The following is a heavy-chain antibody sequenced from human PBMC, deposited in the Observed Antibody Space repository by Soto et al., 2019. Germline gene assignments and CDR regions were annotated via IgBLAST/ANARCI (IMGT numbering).Heavy chain of an antibody. Sequence: GESLKISCKGSGYNFTNYWIDWVRQTPARGLEWMGMIYPGDSDTRTNPSFRGQVTLSADKSITTAYLHWSTLQASDTAIYFCSRVAYSYGSDSWGQGTRVTVSS. J-gene: IGHJ4*02. CDR3: SRVAYSYGSDS. D-gene: IGHD3-16*01. CDR2: IYPGDSDT. V-gene: IGHV5-51*01. CDR1: GYNFTNYW.